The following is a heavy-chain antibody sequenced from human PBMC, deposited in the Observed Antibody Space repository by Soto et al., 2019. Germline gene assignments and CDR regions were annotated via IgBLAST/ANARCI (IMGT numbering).Heavy chain of an antibody. J-gene: IGHJ4*02. D-gene: IGHD4-17*01. CDR1: GFTVSSNY. Sequence: GGSLRLSCAASGFTVSSNYMSWVRQAPGKGLEWVSVIYSGGSTYYADSVKGRFTISRHNSKNTLYLQMNSLRAEDTAVYYCARENGDYGRRSGGYYFDYWGQGTLVTVSS. V-gene: IGHV3-53*04. CDR2: IYSGGST. CDR3: ARENGDYGRRSGGYYFDY.